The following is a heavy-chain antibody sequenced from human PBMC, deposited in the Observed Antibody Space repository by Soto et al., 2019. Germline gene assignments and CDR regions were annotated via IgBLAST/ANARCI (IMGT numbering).Heavy chain of an antibody. D-gene: IGHD2-8*02. J-gene: IGHJ6*02. CDR3: AKSTGGTANGMGV. V-gene: IGHV3-9*01. Sequence: EVQVVESGGGLVQPGRSLRLSCAASGFSFDDYAIHWVRQAPGKGLEWVSGISWNSGTIGYADSVQGRFTLSRDNAKNSLYLQMNSRRAEDTAVYYCAKSTGGTANGMGVWGQGTTVTVSS. CDR2: ISWNSGTI. CDR1: GFSFDDYA.